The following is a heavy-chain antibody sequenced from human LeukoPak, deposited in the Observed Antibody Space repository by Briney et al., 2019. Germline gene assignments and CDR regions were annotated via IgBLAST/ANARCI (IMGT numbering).Heavy chain of an antibody. D-gene: IGHD1-26*01. J-gene: IGHJ6*03. Sequence: PGGSLRLSCAASGFILSGSTVHWVRQASGKGLEWVGRIRSKANNYATAHAASVKGRFTISRDDSENTAYLQMYSLKNEDTAVYYCTRTVPSGNYYYMDVWGKGTTVTVSS. CDR2: IRSKANNYAT. V-gene: IGHV3-73*01. CDR1: GFILSGST. CDR3: TRTVPSGNYYYMDV.